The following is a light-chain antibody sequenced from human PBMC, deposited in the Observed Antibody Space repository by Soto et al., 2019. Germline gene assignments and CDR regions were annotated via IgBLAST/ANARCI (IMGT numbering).Light chain of an antibody. V-gene: IGLV3-9*01. Sequence: SELTQPLSVSVALGQTARITCGGNNIGSKNVHWYQQKPGQAPVLVIYRDSNRPSGIPERFSGSNSGNTATLTISRAQAGDEADYYCQVWDSSTVVFGGGTKLTVL. J-gene: IGLJ2*01. CDR3: QVWDSSTVV. CDR2: RDS. CDR1: NIGSKN.